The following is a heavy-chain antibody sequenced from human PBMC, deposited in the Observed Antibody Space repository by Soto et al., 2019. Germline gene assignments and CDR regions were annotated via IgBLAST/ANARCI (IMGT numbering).Heavy chain of an antibody. CDR2: ITCSGDST. CDR1: GLTFSSHA. CDR3: AKDLQFSGWLSAQTFDY. V-gene: IGHV3-23*01. D-gene: IGHD6-19*01. Sequence: GGALILSCAVSGLTFSSHAMSWVRQAPGEGLEVVSGITCSGDSTYYADSVKGRFTISRDKSKSTLYLQMNSLRAEDTAVYYCAKDLQFSGWLSAQTFDYWGQGTQVTVS. J-gene: IGHJ4*02.